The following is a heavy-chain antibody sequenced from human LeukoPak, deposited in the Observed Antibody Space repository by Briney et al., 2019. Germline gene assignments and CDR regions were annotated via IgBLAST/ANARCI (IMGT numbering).Heavy chain of an antibody. Sequence: PSETLSLTCTVSGGPISSYYWSWIRQPPGKGLEWIGYIYYSGSTNYNPSLKSRVTISVDTSKNQFSLKLSSVTAADTAVYYCARGAAAGSGHWFDPWGQGTLVTVSS. CDR2: IYYSGST. J-gene: IGHJ5*02. V-gene: IGHV4-59*01. CDR3: ARGAAAGSGHWFDP. D-gene: IGHD6-13*01. CDR1: GGPISSYY.